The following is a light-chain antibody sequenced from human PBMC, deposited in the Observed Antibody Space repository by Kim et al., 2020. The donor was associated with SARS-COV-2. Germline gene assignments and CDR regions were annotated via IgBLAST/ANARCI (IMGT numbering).Light chain of an antibody. J-gene: IGKJ2*01. V-gene: IGKV3D-7*01. CDR1: QSVSSSY. Sequence: PGQRVTLSCRASQSVSSSYLTWYQQKPGQAPRLLIYGASTRATGIPARFSGSGSGTDFTLTISSLQPEDFAVYNLPMYTFGQGTKLEI. CDR3: PMYT. CDR2: GAS.